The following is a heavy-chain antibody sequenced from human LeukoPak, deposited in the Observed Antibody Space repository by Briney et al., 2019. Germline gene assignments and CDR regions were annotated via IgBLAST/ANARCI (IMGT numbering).Heavy chain of an antibody. Sequence: GGSLRLSCAASGFAFSSYNMNWVRQAPGKGLEWVGRIKSKTVGGTIEYATPVRGRFTISRDDSKNTFYVQMNSLKTEDTAVYYCTTETFWGQGTLVTVSS. CDR1: GFAFSSYN. V-gene: IGHV3-15*07. D-gene: IGHD3-16*01. CDR2: IKSKTVGGTI. J-gene: IGHJ4*02. CDR3: TTETF.